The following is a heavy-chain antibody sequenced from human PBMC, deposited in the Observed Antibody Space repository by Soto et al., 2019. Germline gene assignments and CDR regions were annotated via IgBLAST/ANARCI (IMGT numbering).Heavy chain of an antibody. V-gene: IGHV3-49*03. CDR3: TSVAVVVAATNRLYYYYYMDV. J-gene: IGHJ6*03. Sequence: GGSLRLSCTASGFTFGDYAMSWFRQAPGKGLEWVGFIRSKAYGGTTEYAASVKGRFTISRDDSKSIAYLQMNSLKTEDTAVYYFTSVAVVVAATNRLYYYYYMDVWGKGTTVTVSS. D-gene: IGHD2-15*01. CDR2: IRSKAYGGTT. CDR1: GFTFGDYA.